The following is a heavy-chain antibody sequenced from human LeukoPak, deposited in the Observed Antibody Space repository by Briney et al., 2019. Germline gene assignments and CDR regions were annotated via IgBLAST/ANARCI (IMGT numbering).Heavy chain of an antibody. CDR3: AKEYCSSTSCYTSYFDY. CDR1: GFTFSSYA. V-gene: IGHV3-23*01. CDR2: ISDSGGST. J-gene: IGHJ4*02. D-gene: IGHD2-2*01. Sequence: GGSLRLSCAASGFTFSSYAMNWVRQAPGKGLEWVSAISDSGGSTYYADSVKGRFTISRDNSMNTLYLQMNSLRAEDTAVYYCAKEYCSSTSCYTSYFDYWGQGTLVTVSS.